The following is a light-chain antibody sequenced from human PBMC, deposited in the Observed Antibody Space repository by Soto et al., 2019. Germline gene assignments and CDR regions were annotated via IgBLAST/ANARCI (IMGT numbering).Light chain of an antibody. CDR1: QSVSSN. J-gene: IGKJ1*01. Sequence: EIVMTQSPATLSVSPGERATLSCRASQSVSSNLAWYQQKPGQAPRLLIYGASTRATGIPDRFSGSGSGTDFTLTISRLEPEDFAVFYCQQYGSSPWTFGQGNKVEIK. CDR3: QQYGSSPWT. V-gene: IGKV3-20*01. CDR2: GAS.